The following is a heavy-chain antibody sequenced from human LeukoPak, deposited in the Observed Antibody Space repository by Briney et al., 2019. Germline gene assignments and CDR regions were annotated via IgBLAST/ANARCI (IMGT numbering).Heavy chain of an antibody. V-gene: IGHV4-39*01. D-gene: IGHD2-15*01. CDR1: GFTFSSYSMN. J-gene: IGHJ5*02. Sequence: GSLRLSCAASGFTFSSYSMNWVRQAPGKGLEWIGSLYSSGNTYYNPSLKSRVTISVDSSKNQFSLKLTSVTAADTAVYYCARRSPGPQGWFDPWGQGTLVTVSS. CDR2: LYSSGNT. CDR3: ARRSPGPQGWFDP.